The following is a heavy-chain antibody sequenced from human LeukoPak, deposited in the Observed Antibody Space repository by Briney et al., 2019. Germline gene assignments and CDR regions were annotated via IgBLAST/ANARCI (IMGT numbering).Heavy chain of an antibody. CDR3: ARFRSNWGFRYFDL. CDR1: GYTFTGYY. D-gene: IGHD7-27*01. CDR2: INPNSGGT. J-gene: IGHJ2*01. V-gene: IGHV1-2*02. Sequence: ASVKVSCKASGYTFTGYYMHWVRQAPGQGLEWMGWINPNSGGTNYAQKFQGRVTMTRDTSISTAYMELSRLRSDDTAVYYCARFRSNWGFRYFDLWGRGTLVTVSS.